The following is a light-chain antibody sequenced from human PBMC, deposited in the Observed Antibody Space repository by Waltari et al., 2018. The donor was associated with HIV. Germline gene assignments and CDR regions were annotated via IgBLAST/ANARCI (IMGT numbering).Light chain of an antibody. CDR3: CSYAGSSTLI. V-gene: IGLV2-23*02. CDR1: SSDVGRYNL. Sequence: QSALTQPASVSGSPGQSITIPCTGNSSDVGRYNLVSWYQQNPDKTPKLRIYEVSKRPSGVSNRFSGSKSGNTASLTISGLQAEDEAAYYCCSYAGSSTLIFGGGTKLTVL. CDR2: EVS. J-gene: IGLJ2*01.